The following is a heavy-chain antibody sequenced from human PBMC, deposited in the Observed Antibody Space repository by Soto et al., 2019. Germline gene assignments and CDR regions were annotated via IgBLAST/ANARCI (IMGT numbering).Heavy chain of an antibody. CDR2: IIPIFDAT. Sequence: QVQMVQSGAEVKKPGSSARVSCKVSGGTFSRHSISWVRQAPGQGLEWMGGIIPIFDATQYAQKFQGRLTITADESTTTFNMYLSGLRPEDTAIYFCARDLTSVRGSWGQGTLVTVS. D-gene: IGHD3-10*01. CDR3: ARDLTSVRGS. V-gene: IGHV1-69*01. CDR1: GGTFSRHS. J-gene: IGHJ4*02.